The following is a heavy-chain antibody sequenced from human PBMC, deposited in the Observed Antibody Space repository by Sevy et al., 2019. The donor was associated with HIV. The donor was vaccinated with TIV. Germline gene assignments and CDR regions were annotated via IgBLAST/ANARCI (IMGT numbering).Heavy chain of an antibody. V-gene: IGHV3-23*01. J-gene: IGHJ4*02. CDR3: AREGCTNYHDY. CDR2: LSFGCGKI. D-gene: IGHD2-8*01. Sequence: GGSLRLSCAASGFAFSIYSMSWVRQAPGKGLEWVSTLSFGCGKINYADSVKGRFTISRDNSKSWVYLQMNNTGVEDTAVDYCAREGCTNYHDYWGQGTLVTVSS. CDR1: GFAFSIYS.